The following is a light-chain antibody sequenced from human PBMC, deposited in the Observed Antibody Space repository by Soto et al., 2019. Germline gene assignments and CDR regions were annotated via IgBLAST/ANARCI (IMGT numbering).Light chain of an antibody. CDR1: SSDVGSYNL. J-gene: IGLJ1*01. CDR3: CSYAGSSTYV. Sequence: QSVLTQSASVSGSPGQSITISCTGTSSDVGSYNLVSWYQQHPGKAPKLMIYEVSKRPSGVSNRFSGSKSGNTASLTISGLQAEDEADYYCCSYAGSSTYVFGTGTKVTVL. CDR2: EVS. V-gene: IGLV2-23*02.